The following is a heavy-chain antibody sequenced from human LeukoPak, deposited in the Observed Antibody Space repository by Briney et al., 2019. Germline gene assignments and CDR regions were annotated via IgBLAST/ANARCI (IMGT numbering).Heavy chain of an antibody. CDR2: INHSGST. J-gene: IGHJ4*02. Sequence: SETLSPTCAVYGGSFSGYYWSWIRQPPGKGLEWIGEINHSGSTNYNPSLKSRVTISVDTSKNQFSLKLSSVTAADTAVYYCASTGETSYDFWSGYYTFDYWGQGTLVTVSS. CDR3: ASTGETSYDFWSGYYTFDY. CDR1: GGSFSGYY. V-gene: IGHV4-34*01. D-gene: IGHD3-3*01.